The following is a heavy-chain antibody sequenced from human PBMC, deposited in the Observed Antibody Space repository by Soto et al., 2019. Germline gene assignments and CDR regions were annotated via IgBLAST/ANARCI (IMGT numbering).Heavy chain of an antibody. D-gene: IGHD3-22*01. CDR1: GYTLTELS. V-gene: IGHV1-24*01. CDR3: ATSSGYWGGYYYGMHA. CDR2: FDPEDGQT. J-gene: IGHJ6*02. Sequence: QVQLVQSGAEVKKPGASVKVSCKVSGYTLTELSMHWVRQAPGKGLEWMGGFDPEDGQTIYAQKFQGRVTMTEDTSTDTAYTELSSLSSEDTAVYYCATSSGYWGGYYYGMHAGGQGTTVTVSS.